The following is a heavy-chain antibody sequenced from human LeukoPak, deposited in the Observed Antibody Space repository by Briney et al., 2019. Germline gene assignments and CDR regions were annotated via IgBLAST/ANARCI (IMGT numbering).Heavy chain of an antibody. CDR3: ARVISYYGSGSYFAY. V-gene: IGHV1-2*02. J-gene: IGHJ4*02. CDR1: GYTFTGYY. D-gene: IGHD3-10*01. Sequence: ASVKVSCKASGYTFTGYYMHWVRQAPGQGLEWMGWINPNSGGTNYAQKFQGRVTMTRDTSISTAYMELSRLRSDDTAVYYCARVISYYGSGSYFAYWGQGTLVTVSS. CDR2: INPNSGGT.